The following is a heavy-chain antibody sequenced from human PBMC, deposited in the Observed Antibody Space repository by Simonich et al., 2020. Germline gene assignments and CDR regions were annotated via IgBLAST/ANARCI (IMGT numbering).Heavy chain of an antibody. CDR2: IYYSRST. Sequence: QLQLQESGPGLVKPSETLSLTCTVSGGSISSSSYYWGWIRHPPGKGLEWIGSIYYSRSTSYNPSLKSRFTISVETSKNQFSLKLSSVTAADTAVYYCARQRVLMVYAIDYWGQGTLVTVSS. CDR1: GGSISSSSYY. CDR3: ARQRVLMVYAIDY. J-gene: IGHJ4*02. D-gene: IGHD2-8*01. V-gene: IGHV4-39*01.